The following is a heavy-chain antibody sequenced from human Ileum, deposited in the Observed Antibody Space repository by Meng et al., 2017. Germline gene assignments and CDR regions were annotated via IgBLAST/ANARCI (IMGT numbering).Heavy chain of an antibody. J-gene: IGHJ3*02. Sequence: GESLKISCAASGFSFSRFAMLWVRQAPGKGPEWVSFITYQGSATQYADSVKGRFTISRDNSKNMLYLQVNSLTAEDTALYYCAREIPGAASAFDIWGQGTLVTVSS. V-gene: IGHV3-30*07. D-gene: IGHD2-2*01. CDR3: AREIPGAASAFDI. CDR2: ITYQGSAT. CDR1: GFSFSRFA.